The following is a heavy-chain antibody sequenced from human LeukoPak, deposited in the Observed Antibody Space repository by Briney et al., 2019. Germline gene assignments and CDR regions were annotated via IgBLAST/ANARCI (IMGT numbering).Heavy chain of an antibody. Sequence: SETLSLTCTVSGGSISSGSYYWSWIRQPAGKGLEWIGRIYTSGSTNYNPSLKSRVTISVDTSKNQFSLKLSSVTAADTAVYYCARGRGVIIYYYYMDVWGKGTTVTISS. D-gene: IGHD3-10*01. CDR3: ARGRGVIIYYYYMDV. CDR1: GGSISSGSYY. V-gene: IGHV4-61*02. J-gene: IGHJ6*03. CDR2: IYTSGST.